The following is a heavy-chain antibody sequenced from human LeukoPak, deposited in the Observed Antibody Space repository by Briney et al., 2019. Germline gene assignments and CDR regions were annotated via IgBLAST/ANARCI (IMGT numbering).Heavy chain of an antibody. CDR1: GFTFSSYD. J-gene: IGHJ6*02. D-gene: IGHD6-13*01. Sequence: GDSLRLSCAASGFTFSSYDMHWVRHATGKGLECVSAIGTAGDTYYQGSVKGRFTISRENAKNSLYLQMNSLRAGDTAVYYCARGRGSSFGMDVWGQGTTVTVSS. CDR2: IGTAGDT. V-gene: IGHV3-13*04. CDR3: ARGRGSSFGMDV.